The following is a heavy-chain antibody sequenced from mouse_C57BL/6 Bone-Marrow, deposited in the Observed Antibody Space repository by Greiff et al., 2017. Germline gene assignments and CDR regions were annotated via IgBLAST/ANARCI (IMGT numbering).Heavy chain of an antibody. J-gene: IGHJ3*01. CDR3: SRKGGAWFAY. CDR2: IHPNSGST. Sequence: QVQLQQPGAELVKPGASVKLSCKASGYTFTSYWMHWVKQRPGQGLEWIGTIHPNSGSTNYTEKFKSKATLTVDKSTCPAYMQLSSLTSADSAVYDCSRKGGAWFAYWGQGTLVTVSA. V-gene: IGHV1-64*01. CDR1: GYTFTSYW.